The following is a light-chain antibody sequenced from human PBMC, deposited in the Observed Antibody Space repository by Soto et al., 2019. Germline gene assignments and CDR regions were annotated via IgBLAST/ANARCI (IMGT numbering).Light chain of an antibody. V-gene: IGLV1-47*02. J-gene: IGLJ1*01. CDR3: AAWDASLSACV. CDR1: DSNIGSNS. Sequence: QSALTQPPSASGTAGQVVTIPCSGGDSNIGSNSVYWYQHLPRMAPKLLIYYNNQRPSGVPDRFSGSRSGTSASLAIVGLRSEDEAVYYCAAWDASLSACVFGNGTKVTVL. CDR2: YNN.